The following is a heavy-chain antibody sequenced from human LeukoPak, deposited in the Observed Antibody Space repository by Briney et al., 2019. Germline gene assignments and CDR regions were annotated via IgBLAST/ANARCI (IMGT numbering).Heavy chain of an antibody. V-gene: IGHV3-23*01. CDR1: GFTFSSYA. CDR2: INGNGGST. J-gene: IGHJ6*04. Sequence: GGSLRLSCAASGFTFSSYAMNWVRQAPGKGLQWVSGINGNGGSTYYADSVKGRFTISRDNSKNTLYLQMNSLRAEDTAVYYCAELGITMIGGVWGKGTTVTISS. CDR3: AELGITMIGGV. D-gene: IGHD3-10*02.